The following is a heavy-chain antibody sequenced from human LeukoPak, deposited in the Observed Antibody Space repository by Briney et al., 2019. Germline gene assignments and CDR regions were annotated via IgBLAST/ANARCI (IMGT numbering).Heavy chain of an antibody. V-gene: IGHV3-30-3*01. J-gene: IGHJ4*02. Sequence: GGSLRLSCTASGFTFNVYPMHWVRQPPGKGLEWVALISFDDGNDKYYSDSVKGRFTVSRDNSKNTVYLQMSSLRVEDTAFYYCARGGQDDFWSGRGNWGQGTLVIVSS. CDR3: ARGGQDDFWSGRGN. D-gene: IGHD3-3*01. CDR2: ISFDDGNDK. CDR1: GFTFNVYP.